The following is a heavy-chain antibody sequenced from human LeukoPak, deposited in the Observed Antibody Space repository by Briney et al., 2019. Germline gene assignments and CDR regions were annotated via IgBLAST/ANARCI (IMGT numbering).Heavy chain of an antibody. J-gene: IGHJ4*02. D-gene: IGHD3-9*01. CDR3: AVYYDILTGYYPGGSVYYSDY. Sequence: ASVKVSCKASGYTFTNYGITWVRQAPGQGLEWMGWISAYNGNTNYAQKLQGRVTMTTDTSTGTAYMELRSLRSDDTAVYYCAVYYDILTGYYPGGSVYYSDYWGQGTLVTVSS. V-gene: IGHV1-18*01. CDR1: GYTFTNYG. CDR2: ISAYNGNT.